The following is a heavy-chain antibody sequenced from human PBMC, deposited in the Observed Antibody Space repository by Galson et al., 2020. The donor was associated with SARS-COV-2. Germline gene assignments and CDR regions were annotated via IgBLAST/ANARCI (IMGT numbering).Heavy chain of an antibody. J-gene: IGHJ4*02. V-gene: IGHV3-7*01. CDR3: ARDYGDYVSWYYFDY. Sequence: QAPGKGLEWVANIKQDGSEKYYVDSVKGRFTISRDNAKNSLYLQMNSLRAEDTAVYYCARDYGDYVSWYYFDYWGQGTLVTVSS. D-gene: IGHD4-17*01. CDR2: IKQDGSEK.